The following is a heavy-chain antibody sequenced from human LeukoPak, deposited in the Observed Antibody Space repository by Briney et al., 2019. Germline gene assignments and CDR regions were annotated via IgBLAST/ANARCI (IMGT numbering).Heavy chain of an antibody. D-gene: IGHD3-9*01. J-gene: IGHJ4*02. Sequence: GGSLRLSCGASGFTFSSYEMNWVRQAPGKGLEWVSYIRSGSTIYYADSVKGRFTISRDNAKNSLYLQMNSLRAEDTAVYYCARGDDILTGYYTFDYWGQGTLVTVSS. CDR1: GFTFSSYE. V-gene: IGHV3-48*03. CDR2: IRSGSTI. CDR3: ARGDDILTGYYTFDY.